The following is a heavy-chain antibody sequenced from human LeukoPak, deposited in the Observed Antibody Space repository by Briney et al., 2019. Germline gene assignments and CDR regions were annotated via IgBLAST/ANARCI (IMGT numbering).Heavy chain of an antibody. CDR2: ISAYNGNT. CDR1: GYTFTSYG. Sequence: GASVKVSCKASGYTFTSYGISWVRQAPRQGLEWMGWISAYNGNTNYAQKLQGRVTMTTDTSTSTAYMELRSLRSDDTAVYYCARDPVVVVAAMGNWFDPWGQGTLVTVSS. D-gene: IGHD2-15*01. J-gene: IGHJ5*02. V-gene: IGHV1-18*04. CDR3: ARDPVVVVAAMGNWFDP.